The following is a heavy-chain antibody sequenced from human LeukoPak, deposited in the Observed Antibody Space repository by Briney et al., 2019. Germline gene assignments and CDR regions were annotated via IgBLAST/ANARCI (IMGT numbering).Heavy chain of an antibody. CDR1: GYTFTAYY. D-gene: IGHD3-22*01. CDR2: INPKSGGT. Sequence: PSVKVSCKASGYTFTAYYMHWVRQAPGQGLERMGWINPKSGGTNYAQKFQGRGTMTRGTSVKTAYMEPSSLRADDTAVYYCVRGYYYDRGVYYYDWGQGILVTVSS. J-gene: IGHJ4*02. V-gene: IGHV1-2*02. CDR3: VRGYYYDRGVYYYD.